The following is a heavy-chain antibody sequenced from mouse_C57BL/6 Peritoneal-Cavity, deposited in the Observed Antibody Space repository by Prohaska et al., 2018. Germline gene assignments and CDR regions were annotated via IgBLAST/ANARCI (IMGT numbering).Heavy chain of an antibody. V-gene: IGHV2-9-1*01. CDR2: IWTGGGT. Sequence: LGVIWTGGGTNYNSALKSRLSFSKDNSKSQVILKMNSLQTDDTARYYCDREYGSSYWYFDVWGTGTTVTVSS. CDR3: DREYGSSYWYFDV. D-gene: IGHD1-1*01. J-gene: IGHJ1*03.